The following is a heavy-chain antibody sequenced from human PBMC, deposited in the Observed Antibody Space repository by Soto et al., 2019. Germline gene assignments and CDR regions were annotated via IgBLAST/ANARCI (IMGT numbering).Heavy chain of an antibody. Sequence: ASVKVSCKASGYTFTIYYMHCVLQSPVQGLEWMGIINPSGGSTSYAQKFQGRVTMTRDTSTSTVYMELSSLRSEDTAVYYCARALYSWGGHFDPWGQGTLVTVSS. CDR3: ARALYSWGGHFDP. V-gene: IGHV1-46*01. J-gene: IGHJ5*02. CDR1: GYTFTIYY. D-gene: IGHD1-20*01. CDR2: INPSGGST.